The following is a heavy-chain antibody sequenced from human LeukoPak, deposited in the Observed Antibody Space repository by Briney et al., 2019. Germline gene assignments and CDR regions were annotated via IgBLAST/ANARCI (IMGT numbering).Heavy chain of an antibody. CDR2: IYKSGST. Sequence: SETLSLTCTVSGGSISSYNWTWIRQPPGKGLEWIGHIYKSGSTNYNPSLKSRVTISLDTSKNQISLKLSSVTAADTAVYYCARRVAAGSIDPWGQGALVTVSS. CDR1: GGSISSYN. D-gene: IGHD2-15*01. V-gene: IGHV4-4*08. CDR3: ARRVAAGSIDP. J-gene: IGHJ5*02.